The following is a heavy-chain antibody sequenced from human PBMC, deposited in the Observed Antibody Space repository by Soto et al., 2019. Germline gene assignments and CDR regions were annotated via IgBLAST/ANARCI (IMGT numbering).Heavy chain of an antibody. V-gene: IGHV4-4*02. Sequence: QVQLQESGPGLVKPSETLSLTCAVSGGSVSSSNWWSWVRQSPEKGLEWIGEVWHSGSTNYNPSHKRRATISVDKSNKQFALKLSSVTAADTAVYYCARDRRPPGPSDAFDIWSQGTMVTVSS. CDR1: GGSVSSSNW. CDR3: ARDRRPPGPSDAFDI. D-gene: IGHD1-1*01. J-gene: IGHJ3*02. CDR2: VWHSGST.